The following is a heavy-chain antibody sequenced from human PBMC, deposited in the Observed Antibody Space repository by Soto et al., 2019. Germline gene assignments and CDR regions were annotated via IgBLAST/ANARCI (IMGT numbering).Heavy chain of an antibody. CDR3: ARSPQYSSGWNGGFDY. CDR2: IFYGGHT. V-gene: IGHV4-59*01. Sequence: WETLSLTCDVSGDFLTTYYWNWIRQSPGKGLEWIGYIFYGGHTNYNPSLRGRATISVDTSKNQFSLKLSSVTAADTAVYYCARSPQYSSGWNGGFDYWGQGTLVTVSS. D-gene: IGHD6-19*01. CDR1: GDFLTTYY. J-gene: IGHJ4*02.